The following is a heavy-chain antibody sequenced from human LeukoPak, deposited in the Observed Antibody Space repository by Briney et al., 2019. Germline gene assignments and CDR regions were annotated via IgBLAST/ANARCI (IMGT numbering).Heavy chain of an antibody. CDR3: ARDCATPYGDDCREDAFDI. V-gene: IGHV4-4*07. Sequence: SETRSLTCTVFGGSISRYYWSWIRPPAGKGLEWIGRIYTSGSTNNNPSLKTRVTMSVNTSKNQFSLKLSSVTAADTAVYYCARDCATPYGDDCREDAFDIWGQGTMVTVSS. J-gene: IGHJ3*02. CDR1: GGSISRYY. D-gene: IGHD4-17*01. CDR2: IYTSGST.